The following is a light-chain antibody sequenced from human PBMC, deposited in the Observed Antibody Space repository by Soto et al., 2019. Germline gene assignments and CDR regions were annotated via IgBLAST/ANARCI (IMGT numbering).Light chain of an antibody. Sequence: QSVLTQPASVSVSPGQSITISCTGTISEFGSYNLVSWYQQHPGKAHKLINHEGNKRPSGVSSRFSGSKSDNPASLTISRLRAEDEAYYYFSSSAGGVVLGCRTKVTVL. CDR3: SSSAGGVV. J-gene: IGLJ2*01. CDR1: ISEFGSYNL. V-gene: IGLV2-23*01. CDR2: EGN.